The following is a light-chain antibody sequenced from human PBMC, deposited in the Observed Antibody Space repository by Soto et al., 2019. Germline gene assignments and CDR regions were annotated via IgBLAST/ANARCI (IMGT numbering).Light chain of an antibody. CDR2: GDI. Sequence: QSVLTQPPSVSGAPGQRVTISCTGSSSNIEEGHDVHWYQQLPGRAPKVLIYGDINRPSGVPDRFSGSKSGTSASLAITGLQAEDEADYYCQSYDSSLSGFYVFGTGTKVTVL. J-gene: IGLJ1*01. CDR1: SSNIEEGHD. V-gene: IGLV1-40*01. CDR3: QSYDSSLSGFYV.